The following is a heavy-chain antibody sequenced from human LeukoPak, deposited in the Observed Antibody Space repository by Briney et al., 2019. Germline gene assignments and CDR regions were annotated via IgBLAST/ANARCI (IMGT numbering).Heavy chain of an antibody. Sequence: ASLKVSWKASGGSFTTYAISWVRQAPTQGLQWMGGIIPLFGIPNYAQKFQGRVTITADESTSTAYMELSSLRSEDTAMYYCARPRQRYCSGGTCYSRDGFDIWGQGTMVTVSS. D-gene: IGHD2-15*01. J-gene: IGHJ3*02. V-gene: IGHV1-69*13. CDR3: ARPRQRYCSGGTCYSRDGFDI. CDR2: IIPLFGIP. CDR1: GGSFTTYA.